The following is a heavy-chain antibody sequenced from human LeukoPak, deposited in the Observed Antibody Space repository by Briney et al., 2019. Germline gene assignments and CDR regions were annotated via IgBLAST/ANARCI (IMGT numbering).Heavy chain of an antibody. V-gene: IGHV3-53*01. J-gene: IGHJ4*02. CDR1: GFTFDDNC. CDR3: VRAYNDGWYADY. CDR2: IFAGGDT. Sequence: GGSLRLSCATSGFTFDDNCLSWVRQAPGKGLEWVSVIFAGGDTYYADSVKGRFTISRDNPNNVVYLRMNSLRVEDTAVYYCVRAYNDGWYADYWGQGTLVIVSS. D-gene: IGHD6-19*01.